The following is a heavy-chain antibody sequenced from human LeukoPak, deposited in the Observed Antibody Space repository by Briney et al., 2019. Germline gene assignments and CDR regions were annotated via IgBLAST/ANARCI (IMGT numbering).Heavy chain of an antibody. V-gene: IGHV1-69*06. CDR3: ARDAGAPLLYYYYYYGMDV. CDR2: IIPIFGTA. D-gene: IGHD3-10*01. CDR1: GYTFTGHY. J-gene: IGHJ6*04. Sequence: GASVKVSCKASGYTFTGHYIHWVRQAPGQGLEWMGGIIPIFGTANYAQKFQGRVTITADKSTSTAYMELSSLRSEDTAVYYCARDAGAPLLYYYYYYGMDVWGKGTTVTVSS.